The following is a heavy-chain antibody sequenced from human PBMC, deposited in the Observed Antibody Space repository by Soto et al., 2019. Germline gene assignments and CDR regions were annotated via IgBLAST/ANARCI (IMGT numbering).Heavy chain of an antibody. J-gene: IGHJ6*02. CDR2: IYYSGST. CDR3: ASGLRPRYYYGMDV. V-gene: IGHV4-31*03. Sequence: QVQLQESGPGLVKPSQTLSLTCTVSGGSISSGGYYWSWIRQHPGKGLEWIGYIYYSGSTYYNPSRESRVTISVDTSKNQCSLQLSSVTAADTAVYYCASGLRPRYYYGMDVWGQGTTVTVSS. CDR1: GGSISSGGYY.